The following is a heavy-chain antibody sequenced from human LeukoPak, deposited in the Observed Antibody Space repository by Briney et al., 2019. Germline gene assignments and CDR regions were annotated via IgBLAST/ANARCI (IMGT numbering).Heavy chain of an antibody. D-gene: IGHD6-13*01. CDR1: GGSISSYY. V-gene: IGHV4-59*08. J-gene: IGHJ4*02. CDR2: IYYSGST. CDR3: ARHVGSAADDFDY. Sequence: PSETLSLTCTVSGGSISSYYWGWIRQPPGKGLEWIGYIYYSGSTNYNPSLKSRVTISVDTSKNQFSLKLSSVTAADTAVYYCARHVGSAADDFDYWGQGTLVTVSS.